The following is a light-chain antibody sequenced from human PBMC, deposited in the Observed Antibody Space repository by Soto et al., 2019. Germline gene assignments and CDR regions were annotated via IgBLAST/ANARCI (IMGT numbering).Light chain of an antibody. CDR1: QSISTW. V-gene: IGKV1-6*01. J-gene: IGKJ1*01. CDR2: DAS. Sequence: IQMTQSPSTLSASAGDRVTITCRASQSISTWLAWYQQKPGKAPKLLIYDASTLQSGVPSRFSGSGSGTDFTLTISSLQPEDFASYYCLQDYTYPWTFGQGTKVDIK. CDR3: LQDYTYPWT.